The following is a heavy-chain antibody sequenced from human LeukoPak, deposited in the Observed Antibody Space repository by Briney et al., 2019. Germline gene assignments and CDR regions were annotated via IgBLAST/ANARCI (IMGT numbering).Heavy chain of an antibody. CDR3: AKEWELLMAYFQH. J-gene: IGHJ1*01. CDR1: GFTFSSYS. V-gene: IGHV3-23*01. CDR2: ISGSGGST. D-gene: IGHD1-26*01. Sequence: GGSLRLSCAASGFTFSSYSMNWVRQAPGKGLEWVSAISGSGGSTYYADSVKGRFTISRDNSKNTLYLQMNSLRAEDTAVYYCAKEWELLMAYFQHWGQGTLVTVSS.